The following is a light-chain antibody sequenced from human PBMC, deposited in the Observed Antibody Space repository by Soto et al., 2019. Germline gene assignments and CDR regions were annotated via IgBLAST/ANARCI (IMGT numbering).Light chain of an antibody. CDR3: SSYTNTTTVV. J-gene: IGLJ3*02. Sequence: QSALTQVASVSGSPGQSITISCTGTSSDVGGRDFVSWYQQHPVKAPKLIIYNVNYRPSGVSDRFSGSKSGNTSSLTISGLQADDEANYYCSSYTNTTTVVFGGGTKVTVL. V-gene: IGLV2-14*03. CDR1: SSDVGGRDF. CDR2: NVN.